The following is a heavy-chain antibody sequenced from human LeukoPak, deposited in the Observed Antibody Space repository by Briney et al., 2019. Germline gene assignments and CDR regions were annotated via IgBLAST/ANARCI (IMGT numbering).Heavy chain of an antibody. CDR2: IYSGGST. Sequence: PGGSLRLSCAASGFTVSSNYMSWVRQAPGKGLEWVSVIYSGGSTYYADSVKGRFTISRDNSKNTLYLQMNSLRAEDTAVYYCASEQADYYDSSGYRHWGQGTLVTVSS. V-gene: IGHV3-53*01. D-gene: IGHD3-22*01. CDR3: ASEQADYYDSSGYRH. J-gene: IGHJ4*02. CDR1: GFTVSSNY.